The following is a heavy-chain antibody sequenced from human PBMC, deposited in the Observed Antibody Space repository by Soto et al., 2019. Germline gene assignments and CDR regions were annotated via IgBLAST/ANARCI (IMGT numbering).Heavy chain of an antibody. D-gene: IGHD3-22*01. CDR2: INPNSGGT. CDR1: GYTFTGYY. J-gene: IGHJ1*01. Sequence: ASVKVSCKASGYTFTGYYMHWVRQAPGQGLEWMGWINPNSGGTNYAQKFQGWVTMTRDTSISTAYMELSRLRSDDTAVYYCAIYDSSGSRGSHHWGQGTLVTVSS. CDR3: AIYDSSGSRGSHH. V-gene: IGHV1-2*04.